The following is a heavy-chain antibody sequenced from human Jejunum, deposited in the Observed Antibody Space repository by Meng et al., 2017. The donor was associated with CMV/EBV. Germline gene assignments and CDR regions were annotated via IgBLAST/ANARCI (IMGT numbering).Heavy chain of an antibody. CDR3: ARDMVWGDPNSFDA. CDR2: ISGNSKYI. D-gene: IGHD3-10*01. V-gene: IGHV3-21*01. CDR1: GFTFSSYN. Sequence: GFTFSSYNMNWVRQAPGKGLEWVSSISGNSKYIFYRDSVEGRFTISRDNAKNSLFLKMNSLRAEDSAVYYCARDMVWGDPNSFDAWGQGTLVTVSS. J-gene: IGHJ5*02.